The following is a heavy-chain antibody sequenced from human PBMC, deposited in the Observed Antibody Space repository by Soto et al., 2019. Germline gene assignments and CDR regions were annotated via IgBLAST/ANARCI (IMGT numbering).Heavy chain of an antibody. CDR3: ARRLRVDALVENFDY. Sequence: TLSLTCTVSGGSISSGDYYWSWIRQPPGKGLEWIGYIYYSGSTYYNPSLKSRVTISVDTSKNQFSLKLSSVTAADTAVYYCARRLRVDALVENFDYWGQGTLVTVSS. CDR1: GGSISSGDYY. D-gene: IGHD6-13*01. V-gene: IGHV4-30-4*01. J-gene: IGHJ4*02. CDR2: IYYSGST.